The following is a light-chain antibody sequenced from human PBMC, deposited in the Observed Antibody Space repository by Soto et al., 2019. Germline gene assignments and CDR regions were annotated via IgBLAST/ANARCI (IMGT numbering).Light chain of an antibody. V-gene: IGKV1-6*02. J-gene: IGKJ4*01. CDR2: AAT. Sequence: AIQMAQSPSSLSASVGDRVTITCRASQGIGNDVGWYQQKPGKAPKLLLYAATTLQSGVPSRFSGTRSGTDFTLTISSLQPEYFSTYYCLQDHKYPLTFGGGTKVEIK. CDR1: QGIGND. CDR3: LQDHKYPLT.